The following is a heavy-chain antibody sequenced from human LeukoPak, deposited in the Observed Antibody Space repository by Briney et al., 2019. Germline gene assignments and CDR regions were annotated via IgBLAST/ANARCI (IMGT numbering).Heavy chain of an antibody. CDR2: IIPILGIA. V-gene: IGHV1-69*04. D-gene: IGHD5-18*01. Sequence: GASVKVSCKASGGTFSSYAISWVRQAPGQGLEWMGRIIPILGIANYAQKFQGRVTITADKSTSTAYMELSSLRSEDTAVYYCARDEEGCSYGPYGMDVWGQGTTVTVSS. CDR3: ARDEEGCSYGPYGMDV. J-gene: IGHJ6*02. CDR1: GGTFSSYA.